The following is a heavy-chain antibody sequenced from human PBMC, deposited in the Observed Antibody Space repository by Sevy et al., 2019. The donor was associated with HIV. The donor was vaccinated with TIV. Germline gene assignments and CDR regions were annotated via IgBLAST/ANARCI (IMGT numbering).Heavy chain of an antibody. CDR1: GGSISSYY. D-gene: IGHD3-3*01. J-gene: IGHJ6*03. CDR3: ARLLRDDFWYYYMDV. V-gene: IGHV4-59*08. CDR2: IYYSGST. Sequence: SETLSLTCTDSGGSISSYYWSWIRQPPGKGLEWIGYIYYSGSTNYNPSLKSRVTISVDTSKNQFSLKLSSVTAADTAVYYCARLLRDDFWYYYMDVWGKGTTVTVSS.